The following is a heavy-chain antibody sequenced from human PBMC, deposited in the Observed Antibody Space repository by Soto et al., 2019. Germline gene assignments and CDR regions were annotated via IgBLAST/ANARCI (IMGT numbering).Heavy chain of an antibody. CDR2: IRSKANSYAT. CDR3: TRPEYSYGPYGMDV. Sequence: EVQLVESGGGLVQPGGSLKLSCAASGFTFSGSAMHWVRQASGKGLEWVGRIRSKANSYATAYAASVKDRFTISRDDSKNTAYLQMNSLKTEDTAVYYCTRPEYSYGPYGMDVWGQGTTVTVSS. V-gene: IGHV3-73*02. D-gene: IGHD5-18*01. J-gene: IGHJ6*02. CDR1: GFTFSGSA.